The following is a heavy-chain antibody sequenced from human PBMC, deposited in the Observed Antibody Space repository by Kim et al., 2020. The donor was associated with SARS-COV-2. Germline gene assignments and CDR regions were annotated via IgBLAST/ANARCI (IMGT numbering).Heavy chain of an antibody. CDR2: ISYDGSNK. CDR3: AKNVDIVATISAMGDY. J-gene: IGHJ4*02. D-gene: IGHD5-12*01. V-gene: IGHV3-30*18. Sequence: GGSLRLSCAASGFTFSSYGMHWVRQAPGKGLEWVAVISYDGSNKYYADSVKGRFTISRDNSKNTLYLQMNSLRAEDTAVYYCAKNVDIVATISAMGDYWGQGTLVTVSS. CDR1: GFTFSSYG.